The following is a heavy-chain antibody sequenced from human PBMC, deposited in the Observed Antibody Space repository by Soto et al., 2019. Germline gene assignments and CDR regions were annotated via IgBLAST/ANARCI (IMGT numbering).Heavy chain of an antibody. CDR3: ARRPYYYDSSGYSNWFDP. CDR1: GGSISSGGYY. V-gene: IGHV4-31*03. Sequence: SETLSLTGTVSGGSISSGGYYWSWIRQHPGKGLEWIGYIYYSGSTYYNPSLKSRVTISVDTSKNQFSLKLSSVTAADTAVYYCARRPYYYDSSGYSNWFDPWGQGTLVTVSS. D-gene: IGHD3-22*01. J-gene: IGHJ5*02. CDR2: IYYSGST.